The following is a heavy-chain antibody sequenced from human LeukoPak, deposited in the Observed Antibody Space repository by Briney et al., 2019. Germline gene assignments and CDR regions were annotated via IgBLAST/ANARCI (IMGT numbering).Heavy chain of an antibody. CDR3: ARGNYGDQVDL. Sequence: SETLSLTCTVYGGSLSSYYWSWIRQPPGKGLEWIGYIYYSGSTNYNPSLKSRVTISVDTSKNQFSLKLSSVTAADTAVYYCARGNYGDQVDLWGRGTLVTVSS. V-gene: IGHV4-59*08. J-gene: IGHJ2*01. D-gene: IGHD4-17*01. CDR1: GGSLSSYY. CDR2: IYYSGST.